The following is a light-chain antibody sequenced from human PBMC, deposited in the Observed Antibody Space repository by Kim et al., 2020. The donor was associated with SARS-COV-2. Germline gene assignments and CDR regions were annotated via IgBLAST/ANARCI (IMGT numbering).Light chain of an antibody. CDR1: QSVGNDY. Sequence: YQGERANLSCRTSQSVGNDYLAWYQQKPGQAPRLLIYATSRRATGIPDRFSGSGSGTDFTLTISRLEPEDFAVFYCQQYETSPWTFGQGTKVDIK. V-gene: IGKV3-20*01. CDR2: ATS. CDR3: QQYETSPWT. J-gene: IGKJ1*01.